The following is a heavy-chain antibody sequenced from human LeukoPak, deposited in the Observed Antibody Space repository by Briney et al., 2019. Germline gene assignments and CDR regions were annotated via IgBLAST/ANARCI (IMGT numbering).Heavy chain of an antibody. CDR3: ARLTTVTVHDAFDI. D-gene: IGHD4-17*01. CDR2: INPTGGST. CDR1: GYTFTSYY. V-gene: IGHV1-46*01. Sequence: ASVKVSCKASGYTFTSYYMHWVRQAPGQGLEWMGLINPTGGSTGYAQKFQGRVTMTRDMSTSTDYMELSSLRSEDTAIYYCARLTTVTVHDAFDIWGQGTMVTVSS. J-gene: IGHJ3*02.